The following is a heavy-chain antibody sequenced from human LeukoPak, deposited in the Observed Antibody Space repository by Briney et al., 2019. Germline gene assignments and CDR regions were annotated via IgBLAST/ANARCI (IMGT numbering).Heavy chain of an antibody. CDR1: GYAFTGYY. V-gene: IGHV1-2*02. J-gene: IGHJ6*02. CDR2: INPNSGGT. Sequence: ASVKVSCKASGYAFTGYYMHWVRQAPGQGLEWMGWINPNSGGTNYAQKFQGRVTMTRDTSISTAYMELSRLRSDDTAVYYCARDDMGNYYDSSGYYPGYYGMDAWGQGTTVTVSS. D-gene: IGHD3-22*01. CDR3: ARDDMGNYYDSSGYYPGYYGMDA.